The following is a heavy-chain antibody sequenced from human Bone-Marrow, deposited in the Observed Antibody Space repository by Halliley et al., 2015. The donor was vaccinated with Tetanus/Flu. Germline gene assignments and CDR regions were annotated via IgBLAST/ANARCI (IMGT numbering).Heavy chain of an antibody. CDR2: TSSANTAT. Sequence: WIAYTSSANTATYYADSVKGRFTIFKDNGKNTLYLQMNSLRAEDTAVYYCARDAYSYGNYMDYWGQGTPVAVTS. CDR3: ARDAYSYGNYMDY. D-gene: IGHD5-18*01. J-gene: IGHJ4*02. V-gene: IGHV3-48*03.